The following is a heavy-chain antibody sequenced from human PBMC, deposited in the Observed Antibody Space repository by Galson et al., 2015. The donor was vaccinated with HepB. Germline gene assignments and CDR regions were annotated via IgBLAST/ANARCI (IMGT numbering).Heavy chain of an antibody. CDR2: INPSGGST. D-gene: IGHD6-13*01. V-gene: IGHV1-46*01. CDR1: GYTFTSYY. Sequence: SVKVSCKASGYTFTSYYMHWVRQAPGQGLEWMGIINPSGGSTSYAQKFQGRVTMTRDTSTSTVYMELSSLRSEDTAVYYCARDMSGIAAAGTLGYYYYGMDVWGQGTTVTVSS. CDR3: ARDMSGIAAAGTLGYYYYGMDV. J-gene: IGHJ6*02.